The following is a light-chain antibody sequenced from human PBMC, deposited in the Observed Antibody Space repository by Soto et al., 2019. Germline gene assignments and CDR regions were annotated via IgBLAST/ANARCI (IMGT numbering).Light chain of an antibody. V-gene: IGKV1-5*01. Sequence: DIQMTQSPSTLSASVGDRVTITCRASQTINRWLAWHQQKPGKAPKLLIYEASNLEAGVPSRFRGSGSGTDFTFTISRLQPEDIATYYCQQYENLPTFGQGTRLEIK. CDR2: EAS. J-gene: IGKJ5*01. CDR3: QQYENLPT. CDR1: QTINRW.